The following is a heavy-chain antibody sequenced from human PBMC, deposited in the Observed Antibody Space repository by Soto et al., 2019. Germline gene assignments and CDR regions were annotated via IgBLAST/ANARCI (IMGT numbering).Heavy chain of an antibody. V-gene: IGHV1-18*01. D-gene: IGHD6-13*01. Sequence: ASVKVSCKASGYTFTSYGISWVRQAPGQGLEWMGWISAYNGNTNYAQKLQGRVTMTTDTSTSTAYMELRSLRSDDTAVYYCARDPVDSSSWSRTSNSSDPCGQGTMVTV. CDR1: GYTFTSYG. CDR2: ISAYNGNT. J-gene: IGHJ5*02. CDR3: ARDPVDSSSWSRTSNSSDP.